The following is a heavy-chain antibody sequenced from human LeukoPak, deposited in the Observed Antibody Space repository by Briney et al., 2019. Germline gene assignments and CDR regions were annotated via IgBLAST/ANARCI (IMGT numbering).Heavy chain of an antibody. CDR2: INIYSGGT. CDR3: ARRPYYYDRGDAFDI. CDR1: GYTFTGYY. D-gene: IGHD3-22*01. V-gene: IGHV1-2*02. Sequence: GASVKVSCKASGYTFTGYYMHWVRQAPGQGLEWMGWINIYSGGTNYAQKFRGRVTMTRDTSISTAYMELSRLRSDDTAVYYCARRPYYYDRGDAFDIWGQGTMVTVSS. J-gene: IGHJ3*02.